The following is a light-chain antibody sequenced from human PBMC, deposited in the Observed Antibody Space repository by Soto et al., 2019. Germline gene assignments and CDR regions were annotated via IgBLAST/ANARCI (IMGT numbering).Light chain of an antibody. J-gene: IGKJ1*01. V-gene: IGKV2-28*01. Sequence: DIVVTQSPLSLPVSPGEPASISCRSSRNLLHSNGYNYLDWYLQKPGQSPQLLIYLGSHRASGVXDXXSGSGSGTDFTLKISRVEADDVGVYYCMQSVQAPWTFGQGTKVEIK. CDR2: LGS. CDR3: MQSVQAPWT. CDR1: RNLLHSNGYNY.